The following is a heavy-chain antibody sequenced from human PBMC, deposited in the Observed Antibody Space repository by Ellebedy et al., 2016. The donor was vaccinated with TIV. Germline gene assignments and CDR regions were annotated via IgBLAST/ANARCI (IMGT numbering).Heavy chain of an antibody. Sequence: MPSETLSLTCTLSGGSISSNNHYWGCVRQPPVKGLEYIGSVYYTGSTYYHPSPKSRVTVSADTSKNQFSLTLISVTAADTAMYYCTRHGRSDHNSVQYSDYWGQGTLVTVSS. CDR3: TRHGRSDHNSVQYSDY. CDR2: VYYTGST. J-gene: IGHJ4*02. CDR1: GGSISSNNHY. D-gene: IGHD2/OR15-2a*01. V-gene: IGHV4-39*01.